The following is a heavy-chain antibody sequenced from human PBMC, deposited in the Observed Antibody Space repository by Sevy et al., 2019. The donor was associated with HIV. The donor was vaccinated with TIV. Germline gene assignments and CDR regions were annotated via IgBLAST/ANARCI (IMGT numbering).Heavy chain of an antibody. CDR2: ISGSGYST. CDR1: GFTFSRYW. CDR3: AKEGGGYNYDSSGLFDY. Sequence: GGSLRLSCAASGFTFSRYWMTWVRQAPGKGLEWVSGISGSGYSTYYADSVKGRFTISRDNSKNTLYLQMNSLRAEDTAVYYCAKEGGGYNYDSSGLFDYWGQGTLVTVSS. V-gene: IGHV3-23*01. J-gene: IGHJ4*02. D-gene: IGHD3-22*01.